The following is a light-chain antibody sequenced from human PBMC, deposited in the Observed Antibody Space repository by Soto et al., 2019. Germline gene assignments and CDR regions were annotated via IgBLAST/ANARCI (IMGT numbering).Light chain of an antibody. Sequence: EIVLTQSPGTLSLSPGERATLSCRASQSVSSSNLAWYQQKPGQAPRLLIYGASSRATGIPDRFSGSGSGTDFTLTISRLEPEDFVVYYCQQYGNSPRTFGQGTKVDIK. CDR1: QSVSSSN. CDR2: GAS. CDR3: QQYGNSPRT. J-gene: IGKJ1*01. V-gene: IGKV3-20*01.